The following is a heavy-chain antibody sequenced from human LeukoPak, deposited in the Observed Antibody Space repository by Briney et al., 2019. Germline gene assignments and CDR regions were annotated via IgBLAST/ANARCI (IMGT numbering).Heavy chain of an antibody. D-gene: IGHD6-13*01. CDR1: GGSISSYY. V-gene: IGHV4-4*07. J-gene: IGHJ5*02. CDR3: ARATAAAGDPHYNWFDP. Sequence: PSETLSLTCTVSGGSISSYYWSWIRQPAGKGLEWIGRIYTSVSTNYNPSLKSRVTMSVDTSQHQFSLKLSSVTAADTAVYYCARATAAAGDPHYNWFDPWGQGTLVTVSS. CDR2: IYTSVST.